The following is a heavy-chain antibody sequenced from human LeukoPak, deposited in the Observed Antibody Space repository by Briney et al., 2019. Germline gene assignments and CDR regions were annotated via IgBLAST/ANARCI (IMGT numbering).Heavy chain of an antibody. CDR2: IYSGGST. CDR1: GFTVSSNY. D-gene: IGHD2-2*02. CDR3: ARVYPEPYAYFDY. Sequence: GGSLRLSCAASGFTVSSNYMSWVRQAPGKGLEWVSAIYSGGSTYYADSVKGRFTISRDNSKNTLYLQMNSLRAEDTAVYYCARVYPEPYAYFDYWGQGTLVTVSS. J-gene: IGHJ4*02. V-gene: IGHV3-53*01.